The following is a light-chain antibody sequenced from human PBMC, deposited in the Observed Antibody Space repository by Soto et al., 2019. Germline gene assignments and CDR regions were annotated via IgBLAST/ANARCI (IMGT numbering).Light chain of an antibody. Sequence: DMQMTQSPSSLSASVGDRVTITCRASQSISSYLNWYQQKPGKAPKLLIYAASSLQSGVPSRFSGSGSGTDFTLTISRLQPEDLATYYCQQSGTFGQGTKVDIK. V-gene: IGKV1-39*01. CDR2: AAS. CDR1: QSISSY. J-gene: IGKJ1*01. CDR3: QQSGT.